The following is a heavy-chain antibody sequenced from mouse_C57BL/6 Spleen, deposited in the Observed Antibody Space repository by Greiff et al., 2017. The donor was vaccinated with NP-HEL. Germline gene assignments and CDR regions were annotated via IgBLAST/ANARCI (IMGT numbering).Heavy chain of an antibody. D-gene: IGHD2-3*01. CDR2: INYDGSST. CDR1: GFTFSDYY. Sequence: EVQLVESEGGLVQPGSSMKLSCTASGFTFSDYYMAWVRQVPEKGLEWVANINYDGSSTYYLDSLKSRFIISRDNAKNTLYLQMSSLKSEDTATYYCARDIGYYPYFDYWGQGTTLTVSS. V-gene: IGHV5-16*01. CDR3: ARDIGYYPYFDY. J-gene: IGHJ2*01.